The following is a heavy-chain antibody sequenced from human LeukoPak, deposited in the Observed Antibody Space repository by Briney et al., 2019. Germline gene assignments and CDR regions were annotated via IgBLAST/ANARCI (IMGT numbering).Heavy chain of an antibody. Sequence: ASVKVSCKASGYTFTGYYMHWVRQAPGQGLEWMGWINPNSGGTNYAQKFQGRVTMTRDTSTSTAYMELSSLTSEDTAVYYCGRVEVGLGPDYWGQGTLVTVSS. V-gene: IGHV1-2*02. CDR2: INPNSGGT. CDR3: GRVEVGLGPDY. D-gene: IGHD1-1*01. J-gene: IGHJ4*02. CDR1: GYTFTGYY.